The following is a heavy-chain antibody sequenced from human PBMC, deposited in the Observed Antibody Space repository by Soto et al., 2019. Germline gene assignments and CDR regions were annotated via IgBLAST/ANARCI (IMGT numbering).Heavy chain of an antibody. CDR3: AKDQSSHYAANGGY. V-gene: IGHV3-23*01. D-gene: IGHD4-17*01. CDR2: ISGSGGST. Sequence: ACAACRVTVSIYVMGLVLKAPGKGLEWVSAISGSGGSTYYADSVKGRFTISRDNSKNTLYLQMNSLRAEDTAVYYSAKDQSSHYAANGGYWGQGTLVTGSS. J-gene: IGHJ4*02. CDR1: RVTVSIYV.